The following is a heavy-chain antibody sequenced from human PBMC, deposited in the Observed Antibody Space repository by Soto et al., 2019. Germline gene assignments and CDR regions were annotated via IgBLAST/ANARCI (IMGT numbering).Heavy chain of an antibody. V-gene: IGHV1-18*04. CDR1: GYTFITYN. CDR3: AREADHGLDY. J-gene: IGHJ4*02. CDR2: ISAYNGNT. Sequence: QVHLVQSGAEVKKPGASVKVSCKASGYTFITYNITWVRQAPGQGLEWMGWISAYNGNTNHAQNLQGRVTMTTDTSASTGYMELRSLTSDDTAVYYCAREADHGLDYWGQGTLVTVSS. D-gene: IGHD6-19*01.